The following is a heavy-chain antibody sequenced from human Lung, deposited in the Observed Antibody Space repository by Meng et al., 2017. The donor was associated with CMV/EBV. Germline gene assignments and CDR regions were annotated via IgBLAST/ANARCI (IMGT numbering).Heavy chain of an antibody. J-gene: IGHJ6*02. V-gene: IGHV3-21*01. CDR2: ISSSSSYI. Sequence: ESLKISXAASGFTFSSYSMNWVRQAPGKGLEWVSSISSSSSYIYYADSVKGRFTISRDNAKNSLYLQMNSLRAEDTAVYYCARDSSSSYYYYYYYYGMDVWGQGTTVTVSS. CDR1: GFTFSSYS. CDR3: ARDSSSSYYYYYYYYGMDV. D-gene: IGHD6-6*01.